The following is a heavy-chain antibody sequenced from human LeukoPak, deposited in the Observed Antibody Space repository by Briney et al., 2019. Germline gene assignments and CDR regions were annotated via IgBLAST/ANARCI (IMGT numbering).Heavy chain of an antibody. Sequence: AASLRLSCAASGFSFNNYAMSWVRQAPPKGLEWVSIIIASSGATFYADSVKGRFTISRDTSKNTLYLQLNSLRLEDTAVYYCAKGGYDYIEVAYFDFWGQGTLGTVSS. D-gene: IGHD5-12*01. CDR2: IIASSGAT. CDR3: AKGGYDYIEVAYFDF. CDR1: GFSFNNYA. V-gene: IGHV3-23*01. J-gene: IGHJ4*02.